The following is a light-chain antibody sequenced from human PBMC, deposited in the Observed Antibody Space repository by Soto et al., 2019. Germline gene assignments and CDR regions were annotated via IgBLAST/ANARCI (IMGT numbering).Light chain of an antibody. V-gene: IGKV3-11*01. CDR1: QSVRSY. CDR3: QQRSSWPRIT. J-gene: IGKJ5*01. Sequence: EIVLTQSPATLSLSPGERATLSCRASQSVRSYLAWYQQKPGQAPRLLIYDASNRATGIPARFSGSGSGTDFTLTISSLEPGDFAVYYCQQRSSWPRITFGQGTRLEI. CDR2: DAS.